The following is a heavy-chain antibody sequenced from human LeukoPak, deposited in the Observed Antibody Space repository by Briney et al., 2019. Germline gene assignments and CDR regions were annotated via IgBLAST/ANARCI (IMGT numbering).Heavy chain of an antibody. Sequence: ASVKVSCKASGYTFTSYGISWVRQAPGQGLEWMGWISAYNGNTNYAQKLQGRVTMTTGTSTSTAYMELRSLRSDDTAVYYCAREGNRSSDSSASYPLDYWGQGTLVTVSS. CDR2: ISAYNGNT. J-gene: IGHJ4*02. CDR3: AREGNRSSDSSASYPLDY. CDR1: GYTFTSYG. V-gene: IGHV1-18*01. D-gene: IGHD1-26*01.